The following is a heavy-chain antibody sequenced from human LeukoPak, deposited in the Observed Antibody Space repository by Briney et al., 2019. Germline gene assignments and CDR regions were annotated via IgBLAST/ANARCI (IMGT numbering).Heavy chain of an antibody. CDR3: VKHAITMRFGAWRNYFDY. D-gene: IGHD3-10*01. CDR2: ISDSGNTI. Sequence: PGGSLRLSCAASGFTFSSYEMNWVRQAPGRGLEWVSYISDSGNTIYYADSVRGRFTISRDNAKNSLFLQMSSLRAEDTAVYYCVKHAITMRFGAWRNYFDYWGQGTLVTVSS. V-gene: IGHV3-48*03. CDR1: GFTFSSYE. J-gene: IGHJ4*02.